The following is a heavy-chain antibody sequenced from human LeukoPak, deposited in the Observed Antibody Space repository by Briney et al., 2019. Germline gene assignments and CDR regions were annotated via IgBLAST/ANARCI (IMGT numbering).Heavy chain of an antibody. Sequence: GGSLRLSCAASGFTFSSYSMNWVRQAPGKGLEWVSYISGGSDTISYADSVKGRFSISRDNAKNSLYLRMSSLRDEDTAVYYCARDKDFASDYWGQGTLVTISS. D-gene: IGHD3/OR15-3a*01. CDR3: ARDKDFASDY. V-gene: IGHV3-48*02. CDR2: ISGGSDTI. J-gene: IGHJ4*02. CDR1: GFTFSSYS.